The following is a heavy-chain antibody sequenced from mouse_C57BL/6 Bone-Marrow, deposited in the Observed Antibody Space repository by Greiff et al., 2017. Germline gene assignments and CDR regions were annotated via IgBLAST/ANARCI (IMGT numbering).Heavy chain of an antibody. D-gene: IGHD6-5*01. CDR3: ARPYVSYFSFAMYY. J-gene: IGHJ4*01. Sequence: QVQLKESGPGLVAPSPSLSITCTVSGFSLTSYAISWVRQPPGKGLEWLGVIWTGGGTNYNSALKSRLSISKDNSNSQVFLKMNSLQTDDTARYYCARPYVSYFSFAMYYWGQGTSVTVSS. V-gene: IGHV2-9-1*01. CDR2: IWTGGGT. CDR1: GFSLTSYA.